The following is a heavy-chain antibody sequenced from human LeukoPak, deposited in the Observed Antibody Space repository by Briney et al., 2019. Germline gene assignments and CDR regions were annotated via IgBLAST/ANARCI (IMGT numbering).Heavy chain of an antibody. CDR2: TYYRSKWYN. J-gene: IGHJ4*02. D-gene: IGHD1-26*01. CDR3: ARDRGSLRYYFDY. V-gene: IGHV6-1*01. Sequence: SQTLSLTCAISWHSVSSNSVSWNWIRQSPSRGLEWLGSTYYRSKWYNDYALSVKSRITINPDTSKNQCSLQLNSVTPEDTAVYYCARDRGSLRYYFDYWGQGTLVTVSS. CDR1: WHSVSSNSVS.